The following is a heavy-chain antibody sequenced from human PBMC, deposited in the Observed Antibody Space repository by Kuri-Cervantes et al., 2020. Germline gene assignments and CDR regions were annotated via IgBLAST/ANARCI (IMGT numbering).Heavy chain of an antibody. CDR3: ARVEYSSSWYSYYSYYGMDV. Sequence: GGSLRLSCAASGFTFSNYAMSWVRQAPGKGLEWVSSISGSGGSSYHAASVKGRCTISRDNSRNTLYLQMNSLRAEDTAVYYCARVEYSSSWYSYYSYYGMDVWGQGTTVTVSS. D-gene: IGHD6-13*01. CDR2: ISGSGGSS. J-gene: IGHJ6*02. CDR1: GFTFSNYA. V-gene: IGHV3-23*01.